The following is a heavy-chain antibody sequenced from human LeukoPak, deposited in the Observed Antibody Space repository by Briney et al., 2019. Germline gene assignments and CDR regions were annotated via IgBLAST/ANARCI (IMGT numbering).Heavy chain of an antibody. CDR2: IIPIFGTA. J-gene: IGHJ4*02. Sequence: SVKVSXKASGGTFSSYAISWVRQAPGQGLEWMGGIIPIFGTANYAQEFQGRVTITADESTSTAYMELSSLRSEDTAVYYCARRYYYDSSGYYYVYWGQETLVTVSS. V-gene: IGHV1-69*13. CDR1: GGTFSSYA. D-gene: IGHD3-22*01. CDR3: ARRYYYDSSGYYYVY.